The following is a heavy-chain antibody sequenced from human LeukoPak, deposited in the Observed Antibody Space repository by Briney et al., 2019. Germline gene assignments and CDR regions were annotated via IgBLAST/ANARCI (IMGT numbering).Heavy chain of an antibody. CDR1: GGSISSYY. CDR3: ARSYGSNYYFDY. V-gene: IGHV4-59*01. D-gene: IGHD4/OR15-4a*01. CDR2: IYYSGST. J-gene: IGHJ4*02. Sequence: SETLSLTCTVSGGSISSYYWSWIRQPPGKGLEWIGYIYYSGSTNYNPSLKSRVTISVDTSKNQFSLKLSSVTAADTAVYYCARSYGSNYYFDYWGQGTLVTVSS.